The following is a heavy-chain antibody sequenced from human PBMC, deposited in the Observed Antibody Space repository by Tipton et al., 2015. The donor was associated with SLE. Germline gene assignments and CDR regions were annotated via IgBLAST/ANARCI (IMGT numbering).Heavy chain of an antibody. J-gene: IGHJ3*02. CDR2: IYYSGST. CDR1: GGSMSSGPYY. D-gene: IGHD2-15*01. CDR3: ARVKRDCSGGSCYWDAFDI. Sequence: TLSLTCTVSGGSMSSGPYYWSWIRQHPGKGLEWIGNIYYSGSTFYNPSLKSRVTISVDTSKNQFSLRLTSVTAADTAAYYCARVKRDCSGGSCYWDAFDIWGQGTMVSVSS. V-gene: IGHV4-31*03.